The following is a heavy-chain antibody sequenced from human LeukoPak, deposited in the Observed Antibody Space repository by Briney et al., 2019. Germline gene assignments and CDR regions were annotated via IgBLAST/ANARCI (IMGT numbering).Heavy chain of an antibody. CDR2: ISGSGAST. Sequence: GGSLRLSCVASGFAFSGYAMSWVRQAPGKGLEWVSSISGSGASTYYVDSVKGRFTSSRDNSKNTLYLQVNNLRAEDTAVYYCAKESRYYYGSGSFSSQFDYWGQGNLVTVSS. J-gene: IGHJ4*02. D-gene: IGHD3-10*01. CDR1: GFAFSGYA. V-gene: IGHV3-23*01. CDR3: AKESRYYYGSGSFSSQFDY.